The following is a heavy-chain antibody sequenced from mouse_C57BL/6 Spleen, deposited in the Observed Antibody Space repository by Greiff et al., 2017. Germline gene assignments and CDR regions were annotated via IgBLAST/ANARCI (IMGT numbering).Heavy chain of an antibody. J-gene: IGHJ4*01. CDR2: IWSGGST. CDR1: GFSLTSYG. CDR3: ARKEGWLLPYAMDY. D-gene: IGHD2-3*01. V-gene: IGHV2-2*01. Sequence: QVHVKQSGPGLVQPSQSLSITCTVSGFSLTSYGVHWVRQSPGKGLEWLGVIWSGGSTDYNAAFISRLSISKDNSKSQVFFKMNSLQADDTAIYYCARKEGWLLPYAMDYWGQGTSVTVSS.